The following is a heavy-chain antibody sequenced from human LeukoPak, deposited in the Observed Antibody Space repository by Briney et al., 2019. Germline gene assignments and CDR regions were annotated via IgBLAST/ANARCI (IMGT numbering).Heavy chain of an antibody. J-gene: IGHJ6*03. D-gene: IGHD3-22*01. CDR2: ISAYNGNT. CDR1: GGTFSSYG. Sequence: GASVKVSCKASGGTFSSYGISWVRQAPGQGLEWMGWISAYNGNTNYAQKLQGRVTMTTDTSTSTAYMELRSLRSDDTAVYYCARAGWGYYDSSGYPHYYYYYMDVWGKGTTVTVSS. V-gene: IGHV1-18*01. CDR3: ARAGWGYYDSSGYPHYYYYYMDV.